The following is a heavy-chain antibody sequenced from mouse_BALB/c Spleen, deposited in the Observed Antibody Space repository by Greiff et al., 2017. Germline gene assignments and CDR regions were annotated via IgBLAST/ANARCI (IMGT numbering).Heavy chain of an antibody. CDR1: GYSITSDYA. Sequence: DVKLQESGPGLVKPSQSLSLTCTVTGYSITSDYAWNWIRQFPGNKLEWMGYISYSGSTSYNPSLKSRISITRDTSKNQFFLQLNSVTTEDTATYYCARSGMIVWFAYWGQGTLVTVSA. CDR2: ISYSGST. CDR3: ARSGMIVWFAY. D-gene: IGHD2-4*01. V-gene: IGHV3-2*02. J-gene: IGHJ3*01.